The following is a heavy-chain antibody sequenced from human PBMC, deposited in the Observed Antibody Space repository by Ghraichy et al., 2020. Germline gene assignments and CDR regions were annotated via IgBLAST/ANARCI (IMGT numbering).Heavy chain of an antibody. CDR2: IYYSGST. V-gene: IGHV4-39*01. Sequence: SETLSLTCTVSGGSISSSSYYWGWIRQPPGKGLEWIGSIYYSGSTYYNPSLKSRVTISVDTSKNQFSLKLSSVTAADTAVYYCARRADYGGHGDYWGQGTLVTVSS. J-gene: IGHJ4*02. CDR1: GGSISSSSYY. CDR3: ARRADYGGHGDY. D-gene: IGHD4-23*01.